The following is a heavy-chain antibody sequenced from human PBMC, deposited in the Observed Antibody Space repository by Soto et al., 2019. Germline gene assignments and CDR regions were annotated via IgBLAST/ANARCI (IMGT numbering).Heavy chain of an antibody. D-gene: IGHD3-9*01. CDR1: GFTFSNYW. J-gene: IGHJ4*02. CDR2: IKQDGSEK. Sequence: EVQLVESGGGLVQPGGSLRLSCEASGFTFSNYWLSWVRQTPGKGLEWVANIKQDGSEKYYEDSVRGRFTISRDNAKSSMYLQMNSLRDEDTALYYCARDEVGGYFESWGQGSLVTVSS. CDR3: ARDEVGGYFES. V-gene: IGHV3-7*05.